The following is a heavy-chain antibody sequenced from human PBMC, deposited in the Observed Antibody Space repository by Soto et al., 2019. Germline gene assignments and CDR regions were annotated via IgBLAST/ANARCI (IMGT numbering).Heavy chain of an antibody. CDR2: ISAYNGNT. D-gene: IGHD6-19*01. J-gene: IGHJ4*02. Sequence: SVKVSCKASCYTFTSYGISWVRQAPGQGLEWMGWISAYNGNTNYAQKLQGRVTMTTDTSTSTAYMELRSLRSDDTAVYYCARAYSSGWYFDYWGQGTLVTVSS. CDR3: ARAYSSGWYFDY. CDR1: CYTFTSYG. V-gene: IGHV1-18*01.